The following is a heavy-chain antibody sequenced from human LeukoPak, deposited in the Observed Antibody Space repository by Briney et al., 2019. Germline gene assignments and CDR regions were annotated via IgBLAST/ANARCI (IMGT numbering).Heavy chain of an antibody. V-gene: IGHV3-33*06. CDR1: GFTFSNYG. CDR2: IYYDGSNK. Sequence: GRSLRLSCAASGFTFSNYGMHWVRQAPGKGLEGVALIYYDGSNKYYADSVKGRFTISRDNSKNTLYLQMNSLRAEDTAMYYCANNFDYWGQGTLVTVSS. J-gene: IGHJ4*02. CDR3: ANNFDY.